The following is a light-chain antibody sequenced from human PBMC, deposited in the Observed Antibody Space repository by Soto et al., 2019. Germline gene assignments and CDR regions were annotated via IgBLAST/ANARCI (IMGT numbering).Light chain of an antibody. Sequence: ILLTQSPATLSLSPGERATLSCRASQNVANYLEWYQQKPGQAPRLLIYESSNRATGIAARLSGSGSGTDFTLTISSLEPEDFELYYCQQRSNSPQTFGQGTKVDIK. CDR2: ESS. CDR1: QNVANY. V-gene: IGKV3-11*01. CDR3: QQRSNSPQT. J-gene: IGKJ1*01.